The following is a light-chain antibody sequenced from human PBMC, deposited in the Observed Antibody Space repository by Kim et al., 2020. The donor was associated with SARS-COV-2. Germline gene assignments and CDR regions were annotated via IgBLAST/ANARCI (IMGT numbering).Light chain of an antibody. V-gene: IGLV1-44*01. Sequence: GLRVTISCSGSSSNIGTNTVNWYQQLPGTAPKLLIYSNNQRPSGVPDRFSGSKSGTSASLAISGLQSEDEADYYCAAWDDSLNGRVFGGGTKLTVL. CDR3: AAWDDSLNGRV. CDR2: SNN. J-gene: IGLJ3*02. CDR1: SSNIGTNT.